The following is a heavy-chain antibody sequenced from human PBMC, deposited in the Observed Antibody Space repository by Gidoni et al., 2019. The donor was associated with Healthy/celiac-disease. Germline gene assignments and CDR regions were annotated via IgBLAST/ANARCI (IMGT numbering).Heavy chain of an antibody. CDR2: ISYDGSNK. V-gene: IGHV3-30-3*01. D-gene: IGHD3-22*01. CDR1: GFTFSSYA. CDR3: RWGRAYDSSGRFDY. Sequence: QVQLVESGGGVVQPGRSLRLSCAASGFTFSSYAMHWVRQAPGKGLEWVAVISYDGSNKYYADSVKGRFTISRDNSKNTLYLQMNSLRAEDTAVYYCRWGRAYDSSGRFDYWGQGTLVTVSS. J-gene: IGHJ4*02.